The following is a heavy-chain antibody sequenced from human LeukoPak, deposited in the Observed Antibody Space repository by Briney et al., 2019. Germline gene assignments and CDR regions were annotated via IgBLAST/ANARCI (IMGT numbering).Heavy chain of an antibody. J-gene: IGHJ4*02. V-gene: IGHV3-74*01. D-gene: IGHD1-7*01. CDR3: ASYNWNFLNDY. CDR2: IKSDGSST. Sequence: GGSLRLSCAASGFTFSSYWMHWVRQAPGKGLVWVSRIKSDGSSTAYADSVEGRFTSSRDNAKNTLYLQMNSLRAEDTAVYYCASYNWNFLNDYWGQGTLVTVSS. CDR1: GFTFSSYW.